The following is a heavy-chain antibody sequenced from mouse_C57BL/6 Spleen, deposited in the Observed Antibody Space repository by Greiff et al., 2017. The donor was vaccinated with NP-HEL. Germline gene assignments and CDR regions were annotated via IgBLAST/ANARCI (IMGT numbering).Heavy chain of an antibody. J-gene: IGHJ1*03. D-gene: IGHD1-1*01. CDR1: GFTFSDYG. CDR2: ISSGSSTI. V-gene: IGHV5-17*01. CDR3: ARPNYGSSLSYWYFDV. Sequence: EVKLVESGGGLVKPGGSLKLSCAASGFTFSDYGMHWVRQAPEKGLEWVAYISSGSSTIYYADTVKGRFTISRDNAKNTLFLQMTSLRSEDTAMYDCARPNYGSSLSYWYFDVWGTGTTVTVSS.